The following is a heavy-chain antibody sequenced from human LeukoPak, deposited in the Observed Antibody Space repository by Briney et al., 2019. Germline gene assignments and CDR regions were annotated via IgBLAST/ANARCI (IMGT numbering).Heavy chain of an antibody. J-gene: IGHJ4*02. Sequence: GGSLRLSCATSGFTFSSYAMSWVRQAPGKGLEWLSAISGRGTSTYLTDSVRGRFTISRDNSKNTLYLRMNSLRAEDTAVYYCAKGGYYYDSSGYASRGYYFDYWGQGTLVTVSS. CDR3: AKGGYYYDSSGYASRGYYFDY. D-gene: IGHD3-22*01. V-gene: IGHV3-23*01. CDR1: GFTFSSYA. CDR2: ISGRGTST.